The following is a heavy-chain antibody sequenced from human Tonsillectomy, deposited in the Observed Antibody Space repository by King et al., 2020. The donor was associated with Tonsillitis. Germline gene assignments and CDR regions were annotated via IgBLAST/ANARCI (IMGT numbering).Heavy chain of an antibody. J-gene: IGHJ4*02. CDR2: IIPIFGTA. CDR1: GGTFSSYA. CDR3: AMKYYDFWSGYYNADY. V-gene: IGHV1-69*01. D-gene: IGHD3-3*01. Sequence: VQLVESGAEVKKPGSSVKVSCKASGGTFSSYAISWVRQSPGQGLEWMGGIIPIFGTANYAQKFQGRVTITADESTSTAYMERSSRRSEDTAVYYCAMKYYDFWSGYYNADYWGQGTLVTVSS.